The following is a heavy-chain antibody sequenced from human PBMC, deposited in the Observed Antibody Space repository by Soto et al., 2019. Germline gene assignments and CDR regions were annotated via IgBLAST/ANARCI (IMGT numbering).Heavy chain of an antibody. J-gene: IGHJ6*02. V-gene: IGHV3-30*18. CDR1: GFTFSSYG. CDR2: ISYDGSNK. CDR3: AKTYIYCYYGMDV. D-gene: IGHD4-4*01. Sequence: GGSLRLSCAASGFTFSSYGMHWVRQAPGKGLEWVAVISYDGSNKYYADSVKGRFTISRDNSKNTLYLQMNSLRAEDTAVYYCAKTYIYCYYGMDVWGQGTTVTVSS.